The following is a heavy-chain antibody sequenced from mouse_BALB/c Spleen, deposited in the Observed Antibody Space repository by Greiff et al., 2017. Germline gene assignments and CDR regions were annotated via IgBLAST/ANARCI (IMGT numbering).Heavy chain of an antibody. V-gene: IGHV5-9*03. CDR1: GFTFSSYT. Sequence: EVHLVESGGGLVKPGGSLKLSCAASGFTFSSYTMSWVRQTPEKRLEWVATISSGGGNTYYPDSVKGRFTISRDNAKNNLYLQMSSLRSEETALYYCARYCYDYPWFAYWGQGTLVTVSA. J-gene: IGHJ3*01. CDR3: ARYCYDYPWFAY. D-gene: IGHD2-4*01. CDR2: ISSGGGNT.